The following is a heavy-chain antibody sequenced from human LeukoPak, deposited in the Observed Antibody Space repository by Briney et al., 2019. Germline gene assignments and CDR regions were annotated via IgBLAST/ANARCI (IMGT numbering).Heavy chain of an antibody. J-gene: IGHJ5*02. D-gene: IGHD3/OR15-3a*01. CDR3: VKDWTNEGFDP. CDR1: GFIFSSYG. V-gene: IGHV3-33*06. Sequence: GGSLRLSCVASGFIFSSYGMHWVRQAPGKGLEWVGIIWYDGSNKDYADSVKGRFTISRDNSKNTPYLQMNTLRAEDTAVYYCVKDWTNEGFDPWGQGTLVTVSS. CDR2: IWYDGSNK.